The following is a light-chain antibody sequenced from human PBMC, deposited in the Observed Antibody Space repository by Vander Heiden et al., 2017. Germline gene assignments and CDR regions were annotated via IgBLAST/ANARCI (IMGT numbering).Light chain of an antibody. CDR1: QGISSY. CDR3: QQLNSYPPCT. J-gene: IGKJ1*01. CDR2: AAS. V-gene: IGKV1-9*01. Sequence: DIQLTQSPSFLSASVGDRVTITCLASQGISSYLAWYQQKPGKAPKLLIYAASTLQSGVPSRFSGSGSGTEFTLTISSLQPEDFATYYCQQLNSYPPCTFGQGTKVEIK.